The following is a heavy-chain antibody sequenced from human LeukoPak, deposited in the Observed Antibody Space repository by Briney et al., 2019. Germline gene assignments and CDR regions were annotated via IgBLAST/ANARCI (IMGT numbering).Heavy chain of an antibody. Sequence: SGTLSLTCAVSGDSISGSNWWSWVRQPPGKGLEWIGEIYHSGSTNFNPSLKSRVTISVDKYNNQLSMRLSSVTAADTALYYCVRNFDIWGQGTLVTVSS. V-gene: IGHV4-4*02. CDR3: VRNFDI. CDR1: GDSISGSNW. J-gene: IGHJ4*02. CDR2: IYHSGST.